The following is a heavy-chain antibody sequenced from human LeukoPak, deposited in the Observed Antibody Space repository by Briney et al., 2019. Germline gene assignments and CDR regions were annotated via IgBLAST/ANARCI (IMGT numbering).Heavy chain of an antibody. V-gene: IGHV4-59*05. Sequence: SETLSLTCTVSGGSISNYYWGWIRQPPGKGLEWIGSIYFSGGTYYNASLKSRVTISVDTSKNQFSLKLSSVTAADTAVYYCARQTGSGLFSLPGGQGTLVTVSS. CDR1: GGSISNYY. J-gene: IGHJ4*02. CDR2: IYFSGGT. D-gene: IGHD3-10*01. CDR3: ARQTGSGLFSLP.